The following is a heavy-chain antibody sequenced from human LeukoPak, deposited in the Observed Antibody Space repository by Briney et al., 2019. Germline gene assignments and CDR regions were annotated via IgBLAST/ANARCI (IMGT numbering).Heavy chain of an antibody. CDR3: ARGGTTPTDF. J-gene: IGHJ4*02. Sequence: ASVKVSCKASGYTFTSYDINWVRQASGQRLEWMGWINPHSGNTGYAPRFQDRVTITRDTSKSSVYMELDSLRSEDTAVYYCARGGTTPTDFWGQGTLVTVSS. D-gene: IGHD1-1*01. CDR2: INPHSGNT. V-gene: IGHV1-8*02. CDR1: GYTFTSYD.